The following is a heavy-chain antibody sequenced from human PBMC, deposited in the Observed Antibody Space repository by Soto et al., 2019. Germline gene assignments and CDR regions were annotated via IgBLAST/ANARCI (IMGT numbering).Heavy chain of an antibody. CDR2: IIPIFGTA. D-gene: IGHD6-13*01. CDR3: ARGLARRSSWSQAGGWFDP. J-gene: IGHJ5*02. CDR1: GGTFSSYA. Sequence: QVQLVQSGAEVKKPGSSVKVSCKASGGTFSSYAISWVRQAPGQGLEWMGGIIPIFGTANYAQKFQGRVTMTRNTSISTAYMELSSLRSEDTAVYYCARGLARRSSWSQAGGWFDPWGQGTLVTVSS. V-gene: IGHV1-69*06.